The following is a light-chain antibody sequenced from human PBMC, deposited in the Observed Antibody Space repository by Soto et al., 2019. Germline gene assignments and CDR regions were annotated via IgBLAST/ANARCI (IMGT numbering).Light chain of an antibody. J-gene: IGLJ1*01. Sequence: QSALTQPASVSGSPGQSITISCTGTSSDVGGYNYVSWYQQNQGKAPKLLIYDVTNRPSGVSNRFSGSKSGNTASLTISGLQAEDEADYYCTSYTSSNTLYVFGTGTKLPVL. CDR1: SSDVGGYNY. V-gene: IGLV2-14*01. CDR2: DVT. CDR3: TSYTSSNTLYV.